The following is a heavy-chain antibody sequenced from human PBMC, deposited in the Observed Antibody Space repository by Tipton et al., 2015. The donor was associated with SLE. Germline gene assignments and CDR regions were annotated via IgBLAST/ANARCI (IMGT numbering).Heavy chain of an antibody. Sequence: QLVQSVGEVKKPGASVKVSCKASGYTFSNFGISWVRQAPGQGLEWIGWISVYNGHTIYAEKVQGRVTMTTDTSTSTVYMELRSLSSDDTAVYYCARDSLYSGSYYAYWGQGSLLTVSS. V-gene: IGHV1-18*01. D-gene: IGHD1-26*01. CDR1: GYTFSNFG. J-gene: IGHJ4*02. CDR3: ARDSLYSGSYYAY. CDR2: ISVYNGHT.